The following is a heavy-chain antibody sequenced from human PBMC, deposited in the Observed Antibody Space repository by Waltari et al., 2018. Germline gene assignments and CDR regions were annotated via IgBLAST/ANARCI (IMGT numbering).Heavy chain of an antibody. Sequence: WGSVVLQSPVKGLEWIGQVQRRGKTNYNPSFASRVTVSVDTSTNQFSLRVTSATAADTAVYFCARDRGRGIYLDSWGQGTLVTVS. J-gene: IGHJ4*02. CDR2: VQRRGKT. CDR3: ARDRGRGIYLDS. D-gene: IGHD2-15*01. V-gene: IGHV4-4*01. CDR1: W.